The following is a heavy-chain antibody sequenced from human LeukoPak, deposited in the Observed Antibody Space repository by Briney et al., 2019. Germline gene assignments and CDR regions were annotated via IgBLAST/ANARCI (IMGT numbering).Heavy chain of an antibody. V-gene: IGHV1-24*01. CDR2: FDPEDGET. D-gene: IGHD2-2*01. CDR3: ATFPPKYCSSTSCRMPYYYYGMDV. J-gene: IGHJ6*02. CDR1: GYTLTELF. Sequence: ASVKVSCKVSGYTLTELFMHWVRQAPGKGLEWMGGFDPEDGETIYAQKFQGRVTMTEDTSTDTAYMELSSLRSEDTAVYYCATFPPKYCSSTSCRMPYYYYGMDVWGQGTTVTVSS.